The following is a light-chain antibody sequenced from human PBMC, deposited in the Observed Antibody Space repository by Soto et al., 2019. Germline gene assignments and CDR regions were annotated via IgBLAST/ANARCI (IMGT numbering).Light chain of an antibody. CDR3: KQRTNWVT. V-gene: IGKV3-11*01. Sequence: PGERATLSCRASQSVSRYLAWYQQKPGQAPRLLIFDASNRATGIPARFSGSGSGTDFTLTISSLESEDFAVYYCKQRTNWVTFGQGTRLAIK. CDR1: QSVSRY. J-gene: IGKJ5*01. CDR2: DAS.